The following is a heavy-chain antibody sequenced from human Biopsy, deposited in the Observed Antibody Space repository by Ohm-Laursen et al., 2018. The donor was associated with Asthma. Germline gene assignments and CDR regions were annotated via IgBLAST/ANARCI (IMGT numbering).Heavy chain of an antibody. J-gene: IGHJ1*01. D-gene: IGHD3-3*01. V-gene: IGHV3-7*01. Sequence: SLRLSCAAFGFTFGDYWMSWVRQAPGKGLEWVANIKKDGSEKYYVDSVKGRFTISRDNAKNSLYLHMNSLRAEGTAVYYCARTFHFWSPYHAEHYQLWGQGTLVTVSS. CDR1: GFTFGDYW. CDR3: ARTFHFWSPYHAEHYQL. CDR2: IKKDGSEK.